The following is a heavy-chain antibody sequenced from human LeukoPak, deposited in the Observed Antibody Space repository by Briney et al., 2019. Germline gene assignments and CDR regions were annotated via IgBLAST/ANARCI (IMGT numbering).Heavy chain of an antibody. V-gene: IGHV4-61*02. CDR1: GGSISSGDYY. D-gene: IGHD3-10*01. CDR3: ARDFEFYGSGSTYYFDY. Sequence: SETLSLTCTVSGGSISSGDYYWSWIRQPAGKGLEWIGRIYTSGSTNYNPSLKSRVTMSVDTSKNQFSLKLSSVTAADTAVYYCARDFEFYGSGSTYYFDYWGQGTLVTVSS. J-gene: IGHJ4*02. CDR2: IYTSGST.